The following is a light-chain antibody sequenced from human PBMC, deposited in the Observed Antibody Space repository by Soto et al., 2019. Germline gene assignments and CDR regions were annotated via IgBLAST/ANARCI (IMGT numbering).Light chain of an antibody. J-gene: IGLJ1*01. CDR2: DVS. Sequence: QSVLTQPRSVSGSPGQSVTISCTATTSDVGGFNSVSWYQQHPGKAPQLIIYDVSTRPSGVPARFSGSKSGRTASLTISGLQAEDEADYHCCSYAGSSQYVFGTGTKVTV. CDR1: TSDVGGFNS. V-gene: IGLV2-11*01. CDR3: CSYAGSSQYV.